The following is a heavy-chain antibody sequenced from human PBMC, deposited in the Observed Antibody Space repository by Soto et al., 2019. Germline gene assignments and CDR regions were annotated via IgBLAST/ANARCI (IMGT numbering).Heavy chain of an antibody. CDR2: IIPIFGTA. CDR3: ARAPTVTSYWYFDL. D-gene: IGHD4-17*01. CDR1: GGTFSSYA. V-gene: IGHV1-69*12. J-gene: IGHJ2*01. Sequence: QVQLVQSGAEVKKPGSSVKVSCKVSGGTFSSYAISWVRQAPGQGLEWMGGIIPIFGTANYAQKFQGRVTITADESTSTAYMELSSLRSEDTAVYYCARAPTVTSYWYFDLWGRGTLVTVSS.